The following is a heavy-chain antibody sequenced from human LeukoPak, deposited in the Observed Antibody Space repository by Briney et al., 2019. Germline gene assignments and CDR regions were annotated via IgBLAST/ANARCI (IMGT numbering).Heavy chain of an antibody. CDR2: ISSSSSYI. CDR1: GFTFSSYS. CDR3: GMGSFRSGWYFGAVDM. J-gene: IGHJ3*02. D-gene: IGHD6-19*01. Sequence: GGSLRLSCAASGFTFSSYSMNWVRQAPGKGLEWVSSISSSSSYIYYADSVKGRFTISRDNAKNSLYLQMNSLRDKDTAVYYCGMGSFRSGWYFGAVDMWGQGTLVTVSS. V-gene: IGHV3-21*01.